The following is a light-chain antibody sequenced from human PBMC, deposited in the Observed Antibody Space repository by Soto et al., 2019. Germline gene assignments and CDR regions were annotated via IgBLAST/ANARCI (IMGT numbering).Light chain of an antibody. V-gene: IGKV1-5*01. Sequence: DIQMTQSPSSLSASVGDRVTITCRASQSISSSLSWYQQKPGKAPKLLIYDASSLESGVPSRFSGSGSGTEFTLTISRLQPDDFATYYCQQYNSYWTFGQGTKVDIK. CDR1: QSISSS. CDR3: QQYNSYWT. CDR2: DAS. J-gene: IGKJ1*01.